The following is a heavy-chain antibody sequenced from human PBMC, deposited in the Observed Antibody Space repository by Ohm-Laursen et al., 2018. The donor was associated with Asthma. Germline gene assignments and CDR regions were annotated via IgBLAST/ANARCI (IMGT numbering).Heavy chain of an antibody. D-gene: IGHD2-15*01. Sequence: SLRLSCTASGFTFSTYAMNWVRQAPGKGLDWVSVIFGSTGTNYADSVKGRFTISRDNAKNSLVLQMHSLRAEDTALYYCARAGFCSAGRCYTGPGALDVWGQGTTVTVSS. CDR2: IFGSTGT. CDR1: GFTFSTYA. CDR3: ARAGFCSAGRCYTGPGALDV. V-gene: IGHV3-69-1*01. J-gene: IGHJ3*01.